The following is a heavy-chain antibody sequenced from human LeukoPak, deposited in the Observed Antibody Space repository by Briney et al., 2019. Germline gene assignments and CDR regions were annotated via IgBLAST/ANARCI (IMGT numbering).Heavy chain of an antibody. D-gene: IGHD4-11*01. CDR2: ITGSSSTI. CDR1: GFTFSTYS. J-gene: IGHJ4*02. CDR3: ARSTAHFDY. V-gene: IGHV3-48*01. Sequence: GGSLRLSCAASGFTFSTYSMNWVRQAPGKGLEWVSYITGSSSTIYYADSVKGRFTISRDNAKNSLYLQMNSLRAEDTVVYYCARSTAHFDYWGQGTLVTVSS.